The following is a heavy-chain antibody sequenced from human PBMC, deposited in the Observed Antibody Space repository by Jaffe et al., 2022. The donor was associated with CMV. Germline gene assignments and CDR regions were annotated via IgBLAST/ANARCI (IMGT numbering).Heavy chain of an antibody. CDR3: ARVPVVGAPGVYYYYGMDV. D-gene: IGHD1-26*01. CDR1: GGSVSSGSYY. Sequence: QVQLQESGPGLVKPSETLSLTCTVSGGSVSSGSYYWSWIRQPPGKGLEWIGYIYYSGSTNYNPSLKSRVTISVDTSKNQFSLKLSSVTAADTAVYYCARVPVVGAPGVYYYYGMDVWGQGTTVTVSS. J-gene: IGHJ6*02. CDR2: IYYSGST. V-gene: IGHV4-61*01.